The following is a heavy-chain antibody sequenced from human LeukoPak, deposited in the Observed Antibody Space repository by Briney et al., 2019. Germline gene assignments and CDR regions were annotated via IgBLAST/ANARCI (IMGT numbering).Heavy chain of an antibody. CDR1: GGSISSYY. Sequence: SETLSLTCTVSGGSISSYYWSWIRQPPGKGLEWIGYIYYSGSTNYNPSLKSQVTISVDTSKNQFSLKLSSVTAADTAVYYCARAHYDFWSGYYTPYYYYYMDVWGKGTTVTVSS. V-gene: IGHV4-59*01. CDR2: IYYSGST. CDR3: ARAHYDFWSGYYTPYYYYYMDV. J-gene: IGHJ6*03. D-gene: IGHD3-3*01.